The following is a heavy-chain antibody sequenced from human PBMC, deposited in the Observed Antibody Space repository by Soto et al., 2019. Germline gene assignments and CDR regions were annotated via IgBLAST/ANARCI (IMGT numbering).Heavy chain of an antibody. CDR2: IYHSGST. V-gene: IGHV4-4*02. Sequence: QVQLQESGPGLVKPSGTLSLTCAVSSGSISSSNWWSWVRQPPGKGLEWIGEIYHSGSTNYNPSLKSRVTISVDKSKNQCSLEQSSVTAADTAVYYCAREGNIAAAGTRCYYYYYMDVWGKGTTVTVSS. D-gene: IGHD6-13*01. CDR3: AREGNIAAAGTRCYYYYYMDV. J-gene: IGHJ6*03. CDR1: SGSISSSNW.